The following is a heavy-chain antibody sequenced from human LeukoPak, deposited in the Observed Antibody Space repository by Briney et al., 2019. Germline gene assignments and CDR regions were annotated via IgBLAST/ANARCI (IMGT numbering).Heavy chain of an antibody. CDR2: INPNSGGT. D-gene: IGHD3-3*01. J-gene: IGHJ3*02. CDR1: GQTFISYG. V-gene: IGHV1-2*02. CDR3: ARGITIFGVVIIYDAFDI. Sequence: ASLKVSCKTSGQTFISYGISWLRQAPGQGLEWMGWINPNSGGTNYAQKFQGRVTMTRDTSISTAYMELSRLRSDDTAVYYCARGITIFGVVIIYDAFDIWGQGTMVTVSS.